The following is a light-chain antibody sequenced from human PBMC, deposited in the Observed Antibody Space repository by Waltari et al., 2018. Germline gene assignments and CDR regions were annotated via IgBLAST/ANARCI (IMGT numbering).Light chain of an antibody. CDR2: RNN. V-gene: IGLV1-47*01. J-gene: IGLJ3*02. CDR3: AAWDDSLSGRV. Sequence: QSVLTQPPSASGTPGQRVTIPCSGTRSNTGSNYLYWYQQLPGPAPKLLIYRNNKRPSGVPDRFSGSKSGTSASLAISVLRSEDEADYYCAAWDDSLSGRVFGGGTKVTVL. CDR1: RSNTGSNY.